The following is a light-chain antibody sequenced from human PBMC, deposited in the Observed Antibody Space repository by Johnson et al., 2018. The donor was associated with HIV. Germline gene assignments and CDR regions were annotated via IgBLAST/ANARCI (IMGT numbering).Light chain of an antibody. Sequence: QSVLTQPPSVSAAPGQKVTVSCSGSSSNIGSNDVSWYQQFPGAAPKLLIYDNNKRPSGIPDRFSGSKSGTSATLGITGLQTGDEADYYCGTWDSSLSAGGGFGTGTKVTVL. CDR2: DNN. V-gene: IGLV1-51*01. J-gene: IGLJ1*01. CDR3: GTWDSSLSAGGG. CDR1: SSNIGSND.